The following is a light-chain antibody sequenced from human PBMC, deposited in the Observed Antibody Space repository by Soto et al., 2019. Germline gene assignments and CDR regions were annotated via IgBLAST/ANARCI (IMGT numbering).Light chain of an antibody. CDR3: QSYDSR. Sequence: NFMLTQPHSVSESPGKTVTISCTRSSGSIASNYVQWYQQRPGSAPTTVIYEDNQRPSGVPDRFSGSIDSSSNSASLTISGLKTEDGADYYCQSYDSRFGGGTKLTVL. CDR2: EDN. V-gene: IGLV6-57*04. J-gene: IGLJ2*01. CDR1: SGSIASNY.